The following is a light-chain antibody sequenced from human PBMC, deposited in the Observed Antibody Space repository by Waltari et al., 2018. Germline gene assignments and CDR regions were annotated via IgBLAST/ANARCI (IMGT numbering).Light chain of an antibody. V-gene: IGLV3-21*01. CDR3: QVWDANTDPGV. CDR1: NIESKS. J-gene: IGLJ1*01. CDR2: YDN. Sequence: SYVLTQPPSVSVAPGETARITCGGNNIESKSVHWYRQRPGQAPVVVISYDNDRAAGIPERFSGSNSGNTATLTISRVEAGDEADYSCQVWDANTDPGVFGTGTEVTVL.